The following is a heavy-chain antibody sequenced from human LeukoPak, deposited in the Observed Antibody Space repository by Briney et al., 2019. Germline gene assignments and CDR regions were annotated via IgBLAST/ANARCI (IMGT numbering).Heavy chain of an antibody. CDR3: AKGRVPPFDY. J-gene: IGHJ4*02. Sequence: GGSLRLSCAASRFTFSSYAMSWVRQDPGKGLEWVSAISGSGGSTYYADSVKGRFTISRDNSKNTLYLQMNSLRAEDTAVYYCAKGRVPPFDYWGQGTLVTVSS. CDR2: ISGSGGST. CDR1: RFTFSSYA. D-gene: IGHD2-2*01. V-gene: IGHV3-23*01.